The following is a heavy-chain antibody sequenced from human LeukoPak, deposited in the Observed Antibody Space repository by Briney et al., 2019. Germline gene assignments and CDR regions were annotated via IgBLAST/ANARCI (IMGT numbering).Heavy chain of an antibody. CDR2: IKQDGSEK. CDR1: GFTFSSYW. V-gene: IGHV3-7*01. D-gene: IGHD1-26*01. CDR3: ARDEWEPPPAWFDY. J-gene: IGHJ4*02. Sequence: GGSLRLSCAASGFTFSSYWMSWVRQAPGKGLEWVANIKQDGSEKYYVDSVKGRFTISRDNAKNSLYLQMNSLRAEDTAVYYCARDEWEPPPAWFDYWGQGTLVTVSS.